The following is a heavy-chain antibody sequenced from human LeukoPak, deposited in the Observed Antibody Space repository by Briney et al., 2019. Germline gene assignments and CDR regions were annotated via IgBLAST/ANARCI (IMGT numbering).Heavy chain of an antibody. CDR3: ARGYSYGLWFDP. D-gene: IGHD5-18*01. J-gene: IGHJ5*02. CDR1: GGSIGSYY. V-gene: IGHV4-59*01. CDR2: IHHTGST. Sequence: PSETLSLTCTVSGGSIGSYYWTWVRQTPNKGLEWIGYIHHTGSTNYNPSLKIRVTMPLDTSKNQFSLKLSSVTAADTAVYYCARGYSYGLWFDPWGQGTLVTVSS.